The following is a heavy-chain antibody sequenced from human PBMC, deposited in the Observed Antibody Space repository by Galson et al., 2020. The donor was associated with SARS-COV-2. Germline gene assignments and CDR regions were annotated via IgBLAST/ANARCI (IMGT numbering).Heavy chain of an antibody. CDR2: INYRGST. CDR3: ARTLVRGAADH. D-gene: IGHD3-10*01. Sequence: SETLSLTCAVIDESFSGYFWSWIRQPPGKGLEWIGEINYRGSTNYSPSLESQVTISVDTSNKRFSLRMRSVTAADTAVYYCARTLVRGAADHWGQGTLVTVSS. J-gene: IGHJ4*02. V-gene: IGHV4-34*01. CDR1: DESFSGYF.